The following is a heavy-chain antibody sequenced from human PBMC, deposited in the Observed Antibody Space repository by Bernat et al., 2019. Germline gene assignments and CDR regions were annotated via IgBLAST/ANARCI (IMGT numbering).Heavy chain of an antibody. D-gene: IGHD3-3*01. V-gene: IGHV3-30-3*01. J-gene: IGHJ6*02. CDR1: GFTFSSYA. CDR2: ISFDGSNK. CDR3: ARADYDFWEGMDV. Sequence: QVQLVESGGGVVQPGRSLRLSCAASGFTFSSYAMHWVRQAPGKGLEWVTVISFDGSNKNYADSVKGRFTISRDNAKNSLYLQMNGLRAGDTAVYYCARADYDFWEGMDVWGQGTTVTVSS.